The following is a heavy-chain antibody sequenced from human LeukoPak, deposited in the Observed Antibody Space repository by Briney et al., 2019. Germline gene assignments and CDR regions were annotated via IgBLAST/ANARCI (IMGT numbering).Heavy chain of an antibody. CDR2: IKDDGSET. J-gene: IGHJ4*02. CDR3: AREPRGYSYGL. D-gene: IGHD5-18*01. CDR1: RFTFRNYW. V-gene: IGHV3-7*01. Sequence: GSLRLSCAASRFTFRNYWMAWVRQAPGKGLEWVANIKDDGSETYYVASVKGRFTISRDNAKDSLYLQMNSLRAEDTAVYYCAREPRGYSYGLWGRGTLVTVSS.